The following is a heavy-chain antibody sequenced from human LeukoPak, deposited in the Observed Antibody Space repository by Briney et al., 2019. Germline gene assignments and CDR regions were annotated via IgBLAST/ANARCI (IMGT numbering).Heavy chain of an antibody. D-gene: IGHD6-6*01. V-gene: IGHV3-30*09. CDR1: GFTFSSYA. CDR3: ARGGKWEVIAASRYFDL. Sequence: GGSLRLSCAASGFTFSSYAMHWVRQAPGKGLEWVAVISYDGSNKYYADSVKGRFAISRDNAKNSLYLQMNSLRAEDTAVYYCARGGKWEVIAASRYFDLWGRGTLVTVSS. CDR2: ISYDGSNK. J-gene: IGHJ2*01.